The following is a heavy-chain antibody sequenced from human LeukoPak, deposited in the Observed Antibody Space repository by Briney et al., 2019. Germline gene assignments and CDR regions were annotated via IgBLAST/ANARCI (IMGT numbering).Heavy chain of an antibody. CDR1: GGSISSSSYY. J-gene: IGHJ3*02. CDR2: IYYSGST. V-gene: IGHV4-39*01. Sequence: SETLSLTCTVSGGSISSSSYYWGWIRQPPGKGLEWIGSIYYSGSTYYNPSLKSRVTISVDTSKNQFSLKLSSVTAADTAVYYCARHGLDIWGQGKMVTVSS. CDR3: ARHGLDI.